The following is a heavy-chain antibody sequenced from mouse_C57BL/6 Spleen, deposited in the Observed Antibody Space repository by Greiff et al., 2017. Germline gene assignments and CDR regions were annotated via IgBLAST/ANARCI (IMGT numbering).Heavy chain of an antibody. Sequence: QVQLQQSGPGLVAPSQSLSITCTVSGFSLTSYGVHWVRQPPGKGLEWLVVIWSDGSTTYNSALKSRLSISKDNSKSQVFLKMNSRQTDDTAMYYCARHEGDSSGYVSWFAYWGQGTLVTVSA. CDR3: ARHEGDSSGYVSWFAY. D-gene: IGHD3-2*02. CDR1: GFSLTSYG. CDR2: IWSDGST. V-gene: IGHV2-6-1*01. J-gene: IGHJ3*01.